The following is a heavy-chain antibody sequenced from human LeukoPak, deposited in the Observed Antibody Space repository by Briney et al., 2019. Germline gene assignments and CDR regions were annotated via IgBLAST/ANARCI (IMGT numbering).Heavy chain of an antibody. Sequence: GGSLRLSCAASGFTFSRYWMSWVRQAPGKGLERVANIKEDGSEKYYVDSVKGRFTISRDNAKNSLYLQMNSLRAEDTAVYYCARLNYYDNKGPDAFDIWGQGTMVTVSS. V-gene: IGHV3-7*01. D-gene: IGHD3-22*01. CDR3: ARLNYYDNKGPDAFDI. CDR2: IKEDGSEK. J-gene: IGHJ3*02. CDR1: GFTFSRYW.